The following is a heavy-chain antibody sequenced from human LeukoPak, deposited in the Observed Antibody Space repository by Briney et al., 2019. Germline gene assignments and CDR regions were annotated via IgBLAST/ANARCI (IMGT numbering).Heavy chain of an antibody. CDR1: GFTFSTFV. D-gene: IGHD2-15*01. CDR3: AKARGLLLRVPFDY. V-gene: IGHV3-23*01. J-gene: IGHJ4*02. CDR2: ISGSGGST. Sequence: GGSLRLSCAASGFTFSTFVMSWVRQAPGKGLEWVSAISGSGGSTYYADSVKGRFTISRDNSKNTLYLQMNSLRAEDTAVYYCAKARGLLLRVPFDYGGRGTLVTVSS.